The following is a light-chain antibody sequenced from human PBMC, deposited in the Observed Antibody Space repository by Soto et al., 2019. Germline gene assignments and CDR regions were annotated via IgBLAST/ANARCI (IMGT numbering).Light chain of an antibody. J-gene: IGKJ2*01. Sequence: EIVLTQSPGTLSLSPGERATLSCRASQSVSSSYLAWYQQKPGQAPRLLIYGASSRATCIPARFSSSGSGTDFTVTINRLEPEDFGVYYCQQYGSSPPYAFGQGTKLEIK. CDR2: GAS. V-gene: IGKV3-20*01. CDR3: QQYGSSPPYA. CDR1: QSVSSSY.